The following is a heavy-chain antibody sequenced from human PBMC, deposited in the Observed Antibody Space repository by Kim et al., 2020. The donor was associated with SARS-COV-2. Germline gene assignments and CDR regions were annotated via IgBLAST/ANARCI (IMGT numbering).Heavy chain of an antibody. J-gene: IGHJ4*02. Sequence: SETLSLTCTVSGGSISSGGYYWSWIRQHPGKGLEWIGYIYYSGSTYYNPSLKSRVTISVDTSKNQFSLKLSSVTAADTAVYYCARTIVGYCSGGSCDKSDYWGQGTLVTVSS. CDR3: ARTIVGYCSGGSCDKSDY. V-gene: IGHV4-31*03. CDR2: IYYSGST. CDR1: GGSISSGGYY. D-gene: IGHD2-15*01.